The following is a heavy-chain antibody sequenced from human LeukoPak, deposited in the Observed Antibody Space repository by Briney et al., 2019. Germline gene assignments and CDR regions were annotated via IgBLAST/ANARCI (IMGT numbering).Heavy chain of an antibody. J-gene: IGHJ4*02. Sequence: GRSLRLSCAASGFTFDDYAMHWVRQAPGKGLEWVSGISWNSGSIGYADSVKGRFTISRDNAKNSLYLQMNSLRAEDTAVYYCAKGECSGGSCYVFDYWGQGTLVTVSS. V-gene: IGHV3-9*01. CDR3: AKGECSGGSCYVFDY. CDR1: GFTFDDYA. D-gene: IGHD2-15*01. CDR2: ISWNSGSI.